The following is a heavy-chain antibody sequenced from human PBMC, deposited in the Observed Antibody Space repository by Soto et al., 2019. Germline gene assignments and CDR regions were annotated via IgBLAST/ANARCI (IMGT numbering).Heavy chain of an antibody. CDR2: IYYSGST. J-gene: IGHJ3*02. V-gene: IGHV4-59*01. Sequence: QVQLQESGPGLAKPSETLSLTCTVSGGSISSYYWSWIRQPPGKGLEWIGYIYYSGSTNYNPSLKSRVTISVETSKNQFSLKLSSVTAADTAVYYCARDHGVYYGSGRGGAFDIWGQGTMVTVSS. CDR3: ARDHGVYYGSGRGGAFDI. CDR1: GGSISSYY. D-gene: IGHD3-10*01.